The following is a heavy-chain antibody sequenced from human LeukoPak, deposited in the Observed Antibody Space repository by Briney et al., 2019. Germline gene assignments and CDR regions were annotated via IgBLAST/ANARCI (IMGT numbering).Heavy chain of an antibody. Sequence: SETLSLTCTVSGGSISSSSYYWGWVRQPPGKGLEWIASMSYGGSTYYNPSLKSRVTISVDTSKNQFFLKLSSVTAADTAIYFCARATNLGLPTMPSTLWFDPWGQGTLVIVSS. J-gene: IGHJ5*02. CDR2: MSYGGST. CDR3: ARATNLGLPTMPSTLWFDP. V-gene: IGHV4-39*07. CDR1: GGSISSSSYY. D-gene: IGHD5-12*01.